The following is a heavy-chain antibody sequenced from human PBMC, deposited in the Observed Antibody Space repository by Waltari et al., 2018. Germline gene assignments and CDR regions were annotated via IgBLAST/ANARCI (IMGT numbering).Heavy chain of an antibody. Sequence: ELHLVQSAAEVQKPGESLPIACKASGYIFSNYWLGSVRQMSWKGLEWMVIIYPGESDTRNSSAFQGHGTSCADKSIRTAYVWWRSLRASDTAMYYGARRPYYYDNRAFDYWGQGTLVTVSS. CDR2: IYPGESDT. V-gene: IGHV5-51*01. J-gene: IGHJ4*02. CDR3: ARRPYYYDNRAFDY. CDR1: GYIFSNYW. D-gene: IGHD3-22*01.